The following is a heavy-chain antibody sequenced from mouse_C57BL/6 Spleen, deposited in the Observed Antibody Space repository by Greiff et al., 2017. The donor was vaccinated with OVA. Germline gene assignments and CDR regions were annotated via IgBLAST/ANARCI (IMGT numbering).Heavy chain of an antibody. CDR2: LNPSSGYT. CDR3: ASLIAMDY. Sequence: QVQLKESGAELAKPGASVKLSCKASGYTFTSSWMHWVKQRPGQGLEWIGYLNPSSGYTKYNQKFKDKATLTADKSSSTAYMQLSSLTYEDSAVYYCASLIAMDYWGQGTSVTVSS. V-gene: IGHV1-7*01. J-gene: IGHJ4*01. CDR1: GYTFTSSW.